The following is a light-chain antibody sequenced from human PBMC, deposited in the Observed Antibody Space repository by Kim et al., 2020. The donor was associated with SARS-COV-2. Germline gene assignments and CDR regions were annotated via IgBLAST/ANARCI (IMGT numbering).Light chain of an antibody. J-gene: IGKJ4*01. CDR1: QSINTY. CDR2: AAS. CDR3: QQSHTAPLLT. Sequence: DIQMTQSPSSLAASVGDRVTIACRASQSINTYLNWYQQKQGEAPKLLIYAASTLQSGVPSRFSGSGSGTDFTLTISSLQPEDFAIYYCQQSHTAPLLTFGGGTKVDIK. V-gene: IGKV1-39*01.